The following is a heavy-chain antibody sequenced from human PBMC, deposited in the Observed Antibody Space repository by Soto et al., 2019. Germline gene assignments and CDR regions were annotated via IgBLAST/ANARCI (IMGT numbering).Heavy chain of an antibody. V-gene: IGHV1-8*01. J-gene: IGHJ6*03. Sequence: ASVKVSCKASGYTFTSYDINWVRQATGQGLEWMGWMNPNSGNTGYAQKLQGRVTMTRNTSISTAYMELSSLRSEDTAVYYCARGSMYTYYDILTGYYSSMDYYYYYMDVWGKGTTVTVSS. CDR3: ARGSMYTYYDILTGYYSSMDYYYYYMDV. CDR2: MNPNSGNT. D-gene: IGHD3-9*01. CDR1: GYTFTSYD.